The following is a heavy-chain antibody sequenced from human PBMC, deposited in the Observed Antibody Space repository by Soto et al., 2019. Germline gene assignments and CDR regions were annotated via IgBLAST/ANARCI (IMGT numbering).Heavy chain of an antibody. V-gene: IGHV1-69*19. CDR3: ARDGGVHGDYVPGMVWYFDL. Sequence: QVQLVQSGAEVKKPGSSVKVSCKASGGTFSSYAISWVRQAPGQGLEWMGGIIPIFGTANYAQKFQGRVTITADESTSTAYMELRSLRSEDTAVYYCARDGGVHGDYVPGMVWYFDLWGRGTLVTVSS. D-gene: IGHD4-17*01. CDR2: IIPIFGTA. CDR1: GGTFSSYA. J-gene: IGHJ2*01.